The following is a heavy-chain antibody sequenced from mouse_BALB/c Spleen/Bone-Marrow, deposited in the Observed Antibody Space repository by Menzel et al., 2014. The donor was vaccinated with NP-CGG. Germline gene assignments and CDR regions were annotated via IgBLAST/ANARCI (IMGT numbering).Heavy chain of an antibody. CDR2: ISSGGSYT. CDR1: GFTFSSYT. D-gene: IGHD2-14*01. CDR3: TRPYYRYDEEAWFAY. Sequence: DVKLVESGGGLVKPGGSLKLSCAASGFTFSSYTMSWVRQTPEKRLEWVATISSGGSYTYYPDSVKGRFTISRDNAKNTLYLQMSSLKSEDTAMYYCTRPYYRYDEEAWFAYWGQGTLVTVSA. V-gene: IGHV5-6-4*01. J-gene: IGHJ3*01.